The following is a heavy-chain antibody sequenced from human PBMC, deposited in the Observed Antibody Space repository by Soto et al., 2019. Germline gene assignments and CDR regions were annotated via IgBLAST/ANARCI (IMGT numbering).Heavy chain of an antibody. D-gene: IGHD5-12*01. J-gene: IGHJ4*02. CDR2: INPSGGST. V-gene: IGHV1-46*01. Sequence: ASVKVSCKASGYTFTSYYMHWVRQAPGQGLEWMGIINPSGGSTSYAQKFQGRVTMTRDTSTSTVYMELSSLRSEDTAVYYCARDGSRDGYNSCFDYWGQGTLVTVSS. CDR1: GYTFTSYY. CDR3: ARDGSRDGYNSCFDY.